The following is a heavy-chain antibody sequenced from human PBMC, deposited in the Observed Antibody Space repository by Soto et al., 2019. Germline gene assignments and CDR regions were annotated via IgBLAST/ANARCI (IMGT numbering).Heavy chain of an antibody. CDR1: GYTFTSYG. D-gene: IGHD1-1*01. J-gene: IGHJ6*02. Sequence: QVQLVQSGAEVKKPGASVKVSCKASGYTFTSYGISWVRQAPGQGLEWMGWISAYNGNTNYAQKLQGRVTMTTDTSTSTAYMELRSLSSDDTAVYYCARDPEITTGTSYYYYGMDVWGQGTTVTVSS. CDR3: ARDPEITTGTSYYYYGMDV. CDR2: ISAYNGNT. V-gene: IGHV1-18*04.